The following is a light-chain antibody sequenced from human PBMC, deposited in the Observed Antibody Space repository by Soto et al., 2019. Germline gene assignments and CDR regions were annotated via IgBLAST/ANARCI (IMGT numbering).Light chain of an antibody. CDR2: EVS. V-gene: IGLV2-8*01. Sequence: QSVLTQPPSASGSPGQSVTISCTGTGSDVGGYNYVSWYQQHPGKAPKVIIYEVSKRPSGVPDRFSGSKSGSTASLTVSGLQAEDEADYYCSSYAVTNIFVFGTGNKATVL. CDR3: SSYAVTNIFV. CDR1: GSDVGGYNY. J-gene: IGLJ1*01.